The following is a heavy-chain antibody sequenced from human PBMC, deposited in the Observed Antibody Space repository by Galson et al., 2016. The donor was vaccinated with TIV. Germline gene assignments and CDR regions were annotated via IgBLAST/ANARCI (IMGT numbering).Heavy chain of an antibody. V-gene: IGHV1-18*01. CDR3: ARVPSGFQEVIHYFDY. Sequence: SVKVSCKASGYTFINYGVGWVRQAPGQGLEWMGWISAYNGNTRYAQKLQARVTMTTDTSTNTAYMELGSLRSDDTAVYYSARVPSGFQEVIHYFDYWGQGTLVTVSS. CDR2: ISAYNGNT. J-gene: IGHJ4*02. CDR1: GYTFINYG. D-gene: IGHD3-10*01.